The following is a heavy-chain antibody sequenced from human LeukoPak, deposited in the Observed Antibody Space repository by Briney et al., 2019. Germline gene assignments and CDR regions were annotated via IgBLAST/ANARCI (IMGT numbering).Heavy chain of an antibody. CDR3: ARADRLHGGPYLIGP. CDR2: INPNSGGT. J-gene: IGHJ5*02. Sequence: GASVKVSCKTSGYSFTDYYMHWVRQAPGQGLEWMGWINPNSGGTSSVRKFQGRVTMTRDTSITTVYMEVSWLASDDTAIYYCARADRLHGGPYLIGPWGQGTLVTVSS. V-gene: IGHV1-2*02. CDR1: GYSFTDYY. D-gene: IGHD2-21*01.